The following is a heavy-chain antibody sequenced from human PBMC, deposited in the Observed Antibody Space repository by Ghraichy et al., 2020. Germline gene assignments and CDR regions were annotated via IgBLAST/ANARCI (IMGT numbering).Heavy chain of an antibody. V-gene: IGHV4-38-2*01. CDR2: IYHSGST. CDR1: GYSITSDSY. D-gene: IGHD2-15*01. Sequence: SQTLSLTCVVSGYSITSDSYWGWIRQPPGKGLEWVGSIYHSGSTSYNPSLKSRVTISIDTSKNQFSLNLSALTAADTAVYYCARLHTSSPNWFDPWGQGTLVTVSS. J-gene: IGHJ5*02. CDR3: ARLHTSSPNWFDP.